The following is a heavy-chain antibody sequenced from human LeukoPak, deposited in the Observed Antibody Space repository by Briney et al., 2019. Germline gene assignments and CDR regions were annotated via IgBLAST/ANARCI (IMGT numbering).Heavy chain of an antibody. CDR2: INPSDGGT. J-gene: IGHJ4*02. V-gene: IGHV1-46*01. Sequence: GASVKVSCKASGYTFTTYFMHWVRQAPGQGLEWMGIINPSDGGTTYAQKFQGRVTLTRDMSTSTVHMELSSLRSEGTAVYYCARESPLLYYFDYWGQGTLVTVSS. CDR3: ARESPLLYYFDY. CDR1: GYTFTTYF.